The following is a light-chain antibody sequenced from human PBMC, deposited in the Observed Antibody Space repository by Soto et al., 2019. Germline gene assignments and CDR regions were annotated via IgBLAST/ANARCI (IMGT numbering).Light chain of an antibody. CDR2: DGS. V-gene: IGKV1-5*01. J-gene: IGKJ2*01. Sequence: DIQMTQSPSTLSASVGDRVTITCRSSQSISSRLAWYQQKPGKAPKFLIYDGSSLESGVPSRFSGSGSGTEFSLTISSLQPDDSATYYCQQYSSYNTFGQGTKLDIK. CDR3: QQYSSYNT. CDR1: QSISSR.